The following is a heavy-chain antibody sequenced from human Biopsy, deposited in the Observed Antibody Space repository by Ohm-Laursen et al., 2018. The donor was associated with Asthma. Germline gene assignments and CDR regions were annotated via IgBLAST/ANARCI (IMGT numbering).Heavy chain of an antibody. CDR1: GYTFNSAG. CDR3: ARAVDYSHYYGIDV. Sequence: SVKVSCNASGYTFNSAGITWVRQAPGQGLEWMGWISVYNGNTKVAQKLQDRVTMITDTSTSTAYMELRSLRSDNTAVYFCARAVDYSHYYGIDVWGQGTTVTVS. V-gene: IGHV1-18*01. J-gene: IGHJ6*02. CDR2: ISVYNGNT. D-gene: IGHD3-10*01.